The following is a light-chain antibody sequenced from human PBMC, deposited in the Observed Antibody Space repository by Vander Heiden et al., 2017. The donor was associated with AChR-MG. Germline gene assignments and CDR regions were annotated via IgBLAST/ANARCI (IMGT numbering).Light chain of an antibody. CDR1: SSDVGGYNY. Sequence: QSALTQPASVSGSPGQSITITCTGTSSDVGGYNYVSWYQQHPGKAPKLMIYDVSKRPSGVSNRFSGSKSGNTASLTISGLQAEDEADYYCSSYTSSGKWVCGGGTKLTVL. CDR3: SSYTSSGKWV. J-gene: IGLJ3*02. V-gene: IGLV2-14*01. CDR2: DVS.